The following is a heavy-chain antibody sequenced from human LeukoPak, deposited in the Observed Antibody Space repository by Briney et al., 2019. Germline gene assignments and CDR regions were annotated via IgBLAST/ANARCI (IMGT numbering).Heavy chain of an antibody. V-gene: IGHV1-2*06. CDR1: GYTFTGYY. CDR2: INPNSGAT. D-gene: IGHD2-15*01. J-gene: IGHJ4*02. CDR3: ATLGLSGHNHPWGY. Sequence: ASVKVSCKASGYTFTGYYMHWVRQAPGQGLEWMGRINPNSGATNYAQKFQGRVTMTRDTSISTAYMELSRLRSDDTAVYYCATLGLSGHNHPWGYWGQGTLVTVSS.